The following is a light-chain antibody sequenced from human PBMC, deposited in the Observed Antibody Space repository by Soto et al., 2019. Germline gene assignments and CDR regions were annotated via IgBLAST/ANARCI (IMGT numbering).Light chain of an antibody. Sequence: EILLTQSPVTLSLPPGERATLSCRASQNVRGYLAWYKQKPGQVPXXLIYDASNRATGIPARLSGSGSGTEFTLTISSIQPEDYAVYYCQQNLGVHTFGQGTKVDIK. V-gene: IGKV3-11*01. CDR3: QQNLGVHT. CDR2: DAS. J-gene: IGKJ1*01. CDR1: QNVRGY.